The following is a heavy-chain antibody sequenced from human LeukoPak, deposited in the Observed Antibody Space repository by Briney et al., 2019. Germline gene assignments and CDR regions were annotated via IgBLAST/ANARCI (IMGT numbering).Heavy chain of an antibody. J-gene: IGHJ2*01. D-gene: IGHD1-26*01. CDR3: AREVPWVWNFDL. CDR2: IYYSGST. CDR1: GGSISSGDYY. Sequence: PSEGLSLTCTLSGGSISSGDYYWSWIRQPPGTGLGWIGYIYYSGSTYYNPSLKSRVTISVDTSENQFSLKLNSVTAADTAVYYCAREVPWVWNFDLWGRGTLVTVSS. V-gene: IGHV4-30-4*01.